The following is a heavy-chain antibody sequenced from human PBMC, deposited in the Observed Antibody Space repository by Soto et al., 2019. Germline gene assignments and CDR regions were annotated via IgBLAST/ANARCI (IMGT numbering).Heavy chain of an antibody. J-gene: IGHJ4*02. D-gene: IGHD5-18*01. CDR3: ARVNTTLVDHFDC. Sequence: PGGSLRLSCVVSGFSVSATSIFWVRQATGKGLEWVSLMHRGGITDNADSVKGRFTTSRDKSKNTLYLHMNGLRVEDTAVYYCARVNTTLVDHFDCWGQGTLVTVSS. CDR1: GFSVSATS. V-gene: IGHV3-53*01. CDR2: MHRGGIT.